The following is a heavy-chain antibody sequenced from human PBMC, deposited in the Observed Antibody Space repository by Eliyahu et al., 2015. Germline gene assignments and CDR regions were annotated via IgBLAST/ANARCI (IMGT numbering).Heavy chain of an antibody. J-gene: IGHJ3*02. V-gene: IGHV4-31*03. CDR1: GCSISSGXYY. CDR3: ARERTMAHDAFDI. D-gene: IGHD3-10*01. Sequence: QVQLQESGPGLVKPSQXLSLTCTVXGCSISSGXYYWSXIRXHPGKGLEXIGYIYYSGSXYYNPSLKSRVTISVDTSKNQFSLKLSSVTAADTAVYYCARERTMAHDAFDIWGQGTMVTVSS. CDR2: IYYSGSX.